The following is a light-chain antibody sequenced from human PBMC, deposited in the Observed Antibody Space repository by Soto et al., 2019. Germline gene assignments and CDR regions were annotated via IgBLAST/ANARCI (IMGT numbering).Light chain of an antibody. CDR1: EAIASW. CDR3: QQANSFPFT. J-gene: IGKJ3*01. CDR2: KAS. Sequence: DTQMTQSPSSVSASLGDRVTITCRASEAIASWIAWYQQKPGKAPKLLIHKASTLQSGVPSRFSGSGSGTEFTLTISSVQPEDFATYYCQQANSFPFTFGPGTKVDIK. V-gene: IGKV1-12*01.